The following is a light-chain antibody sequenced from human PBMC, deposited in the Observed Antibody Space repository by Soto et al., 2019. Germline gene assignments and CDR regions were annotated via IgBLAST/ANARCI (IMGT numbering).Light chain of an antibody. Sequence: EIVLTQSPATLSLSPGERATLSCRASQSVNSNLAWYQQTPGQAPRLLIFDASNRATGIPARFSGSGSGTDFTLTISSLEPEDFAVYYCQQRSNWPPYTFGQGTKLEIK. J-gene: IGKJ2*01. CDR1: QSVNSN. CDR2: DAS. CDR3: QQRSNWPPYT. V-gene: IGKV3-11*01.